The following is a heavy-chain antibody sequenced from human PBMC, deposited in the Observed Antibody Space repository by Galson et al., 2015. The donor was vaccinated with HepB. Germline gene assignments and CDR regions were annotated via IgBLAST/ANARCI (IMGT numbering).Heavy chain of an antibody. J-gene: IGHJ4*02. CDR3: ARSWRLRLGELSSDLDY. Sequence: SVKVSCKASGYTFTSYGISWVRQAPGQGLEWMGWISAYNGNTNYAQKLQGRVTMTTDTSTSTAYMELRSLRSEDTAVYYCARSWRLRLGELSSDLDYWGQGTLVTVSS. CDR1: GYTFTSYG. V-gene: IGHV1-18*01. D-gene: IGHD3-16*02. CDR2: ISAYNGNT.